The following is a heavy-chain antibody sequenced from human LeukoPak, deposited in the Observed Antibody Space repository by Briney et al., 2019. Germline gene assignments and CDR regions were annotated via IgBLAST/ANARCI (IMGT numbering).Heavy chain of an antibody. J-gene: IGHJ4*02. CDR3: ARARGGAYHDIGLDY. Sequence: SETLSLTCTVSGGSISSGSYYWSWIRQPAGKGLEWIGRIYTSGSTNYNPSPKSRVTISVDTSKNQFSLKLSSVTAADTAVYYCARARGGAYHDIGLDYWGQGTLVTVSS. V-gene: IGHV4-61*02. CDR1: GGSISSGSYY. CDR2: IYTSGST. D-gene: IGHD3-9*01.